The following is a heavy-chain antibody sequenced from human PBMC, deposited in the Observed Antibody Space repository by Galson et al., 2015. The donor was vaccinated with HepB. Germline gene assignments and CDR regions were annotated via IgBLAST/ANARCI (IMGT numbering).Heavy chain of an antibody. D-gene: IGHD5-18*01. CDR2: INHSGST. CDR3: ARGNGYSYGRYYYYGMDV. J-gene: IGHJ6*02. V-gene: IGHV4-34*01. CDR1: GGSFSGYY. Sequence: LSLTCAVYGGSFSGYYWSWIRQPPGKGLEWIGEINHSGSTNYNPSLKSRVTISVDTSKNQFSLKLSSVTAADTAVYYCARGNGYSYGRYYYYGMDVWGQGTTVTVSS.